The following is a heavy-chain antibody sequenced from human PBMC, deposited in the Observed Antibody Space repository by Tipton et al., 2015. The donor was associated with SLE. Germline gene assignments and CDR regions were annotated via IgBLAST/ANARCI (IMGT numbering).Heavy chain of an antibody. CDR1: GGSISSSNW. CDR2: IYHSGST. CDR3: ASGGFGELLDY. D-gene: IGHD3-10*01. Sequence: TLSLTCAVSGGSISSSNWWSWVRPPPGKGLEWIGEIYHSGSTTYNPSLKSRVTISVDKSKNQFSLKLNSVTAADTAVYYCASGGFGELLDYWGQGTLVTVSS. V-gene: IGHV4-4*02. J-gene: IGHJ4*02.